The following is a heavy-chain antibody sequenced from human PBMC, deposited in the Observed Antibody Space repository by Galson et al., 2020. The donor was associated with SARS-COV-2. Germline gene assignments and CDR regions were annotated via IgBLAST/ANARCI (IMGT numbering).Heavy chain of an antibody. CDR1: GGSITSSDHF. J-gene: IGHJ6*02. V-gene: IGHV4-30-4*01. CDR3: ARAVLPATPSGYIYSGMDV. Sequence: ETSETLSLTCTVSGGSITSSDHFWSWIRQTPGKGLEWIGYIYYLGTTFYNPSLKSRVIISIDMSKKQFSLRLTSVTAADTAIYYCARAVLPATPSGYIYSGMDVWGQGTTVSVSS. D-gene: IGHD2-15*01. CDR2: IYYLGTT.